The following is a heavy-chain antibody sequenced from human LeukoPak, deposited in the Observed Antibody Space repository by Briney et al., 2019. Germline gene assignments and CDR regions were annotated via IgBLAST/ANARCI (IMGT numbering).Heavy chain of an antibody. J-gene: IGHJ6*02. CDR2: ISAYNGNT. D-gene: IGHD6-6*01. CDR3: AGRLSSSSYYYYYGMDV. Sequence: ASVKVSCKASGYTFTSYGISWVRQAPGQGLEWMGWISAYNGNTNYAQKLQGRVTMTTDTSTSTAYMELRSLRSDDTAVYYCAGRLSSSSYYYYYGMDVWGQGTTVTVSS. CDR1: GYTFTSYG. V-gene: IGHV1-18*01.